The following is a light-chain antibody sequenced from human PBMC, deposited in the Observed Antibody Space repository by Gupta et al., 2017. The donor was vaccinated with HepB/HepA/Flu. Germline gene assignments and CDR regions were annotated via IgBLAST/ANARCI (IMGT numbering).Light chain of an antibody. CDR3: QVWDSDSDNLV. CDR2: DDY. Sequence: SYVLTQTPSVSVAPGQTALITCEGDNIGMKSVHWYQQKPGQAPVLVVYDDYDRPSGIPERLSGSHTGRAATFPTNRVEAGDEADYYCQVWDSDSDNLVFGGGTKLTVL. J-gene: IGLJ3*02. V-gene: IGLV3-21*02. CDR1: NIGMKS.